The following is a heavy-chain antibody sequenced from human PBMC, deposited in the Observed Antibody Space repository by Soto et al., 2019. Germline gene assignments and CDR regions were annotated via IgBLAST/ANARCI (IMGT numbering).Heavy chain of an antibody. J-gene: IGHJ4*02. CDR3: ARERVHLAVAGTGFDY. CDR2: IYYSGST. D-gene: IGHD6-19*01. Sequence: PSETLSLTCTVSGGSISSGGCYWSWIRQHPGKGLEWIGYIYYSGSTYYNPSLKSRATISVDTSKNQFSLKLSSVTAADTAVYYCARERVHLAVAGTGFDYWGQGTLVTVSS. CDR1: GGSISSGGCY. V-gene: IGHV4-31*03.